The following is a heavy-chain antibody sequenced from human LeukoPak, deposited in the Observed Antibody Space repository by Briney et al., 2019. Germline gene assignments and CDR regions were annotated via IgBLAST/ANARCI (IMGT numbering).Heavy chain of an antibody. Sequence: GGSLRLSCAASGFSFSSSYMHWVRQGPGRGLMWVSRISSDGSITNYADSVKGRFIISRDNAKNTVYLQMTSLRAEDTAVYYCAGSIHYWGQGTLVTVSS. CDR1: GFSFSSSY. V-gene: IGHV3-74*01. CDR2: ISSDGSIT. J-gene: IGHJ4*02. CDR3: AGSIHY.